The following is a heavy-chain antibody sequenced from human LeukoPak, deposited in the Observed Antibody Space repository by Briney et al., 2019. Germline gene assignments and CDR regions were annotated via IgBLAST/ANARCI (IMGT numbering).Heavy chain of an antibody. J-gene: IGHJ5*02. CDR3: ARAMVVTPVSLGWFDP. V-gene: IGHV1-24*01. CDR1: GYTLTELS. CDR2: FDPEDGET. Sequence: ASVKVSCKVSGYTLTELSMHWVRQAPGKGLEWMGGFDPEDGETIYAQKFQGRVTMTEDTSTNTAYMELSSLRSEDTAVYYCARAMVVTPVSLGWFDPWGQGTLVTVSS. D-gene: IGHD4-23*01.